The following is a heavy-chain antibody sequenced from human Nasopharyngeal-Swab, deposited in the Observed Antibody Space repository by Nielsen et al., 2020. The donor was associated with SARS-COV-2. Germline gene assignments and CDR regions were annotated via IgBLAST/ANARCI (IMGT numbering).Heavy chain of an antibody. V-gene: IGHV4-59*13. Sequence: PGKGLEWIGYIYYSGSTNYNPSLKSRVTISVDTSKNQFSLKLSSVTTADTAVYYCAIGGGGSYYYGMDVWGQGTTVTVSS. D-gene: IGHD3-16*01. CDR2: IYYSGST. J-gene: IGHJ6*02. CDR3: AIGGGGSYYYGMDV.